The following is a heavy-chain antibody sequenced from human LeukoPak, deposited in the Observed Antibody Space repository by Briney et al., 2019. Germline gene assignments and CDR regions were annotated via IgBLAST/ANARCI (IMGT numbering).Heavy chain of an antibody. Sequence: GGPLRLSCAASGFTFSSYWMNWARQAPGRGLEWVASINHNGNVNYYVDSVKGRFTISRDNSKNTLYLQMNSLRAEDTAVYYCAKEGFDSWGQGTLVTVSS. J-gene: IGHJ4*02. CDR3: AKEGFDS. V-gene: IGHV3-7*03. CDR2: INHNGNVN. CDR1: GFTFSSYW.